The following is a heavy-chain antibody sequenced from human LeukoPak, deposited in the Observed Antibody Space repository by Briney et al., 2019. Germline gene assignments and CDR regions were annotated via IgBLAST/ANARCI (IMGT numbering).Heavy chain of an antibody. CDR3: ARDVAARPNYYYMDV. CDR1: GGSISSYY. V-gene: IGHV4-4*07. J-gene: IGHJ6*03. D-gene: IGHD6-6*01. CDR2: IYTSGST. Sequence: KPSETLSLTCTVSGGSISSYYWSWIRQPAGKGLEWIGRIYTSGSTNYNPSLKSRVTMSVDTSKNQFSLKLSSVTAADTAVYYCARDVAARPNYYYMDVWGKGTTVTVSS.